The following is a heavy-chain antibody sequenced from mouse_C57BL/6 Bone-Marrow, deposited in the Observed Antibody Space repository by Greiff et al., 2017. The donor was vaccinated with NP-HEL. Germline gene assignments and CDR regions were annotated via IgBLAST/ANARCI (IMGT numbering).Heavy chain of an antibody. J-gene: IGHJ1*03. V-gene: IGHV1-50*01. CDR1: GYTFTSYW. D-gene: IGHD1-1*01. CDR2: IDPSDSYT. CDR3: ASHYYGSSLWYFDV. Sequence: QVQLKQPGAELVKPGASVKLSCKASGYTFTSYWMQWVKQRPGQGLEWIGEIDPSDSYTNYNQKFKGKATLTVDTSSSTAYMQLSSLTSEDSAVYYGASHYYGSSLWYFDVWGTGTTVTVSS.